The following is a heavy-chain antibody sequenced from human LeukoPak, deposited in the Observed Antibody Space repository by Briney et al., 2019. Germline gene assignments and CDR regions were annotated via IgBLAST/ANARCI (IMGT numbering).Heavy chain of an antibody. V-gene: IGHV4-39*07. J-gene: IGHJ5*02. CDR2: INHSGST. Sequence: SETLSLTCTVSGGSISSSSYYWGWIRQPPGKGLEWIGEINHSGSTNYNPSLKSRVTISVDTSKNQFSLKLSSVTAADTAVYYCARIVAYNWFDPWGQGTLVTVSS. D-gene: IGHD5-12*01. CDR1: GGSISSSSYY. CDR3: ARIVAYNWFDP.